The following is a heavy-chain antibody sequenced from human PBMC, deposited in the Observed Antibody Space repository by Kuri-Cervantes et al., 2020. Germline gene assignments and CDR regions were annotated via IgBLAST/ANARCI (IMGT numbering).Heavy chain of an antibody. CDR2: IWYDGSNK. V-gene: IGHV3-33*08. D-gene: IGHD6-19*01. CDR3: AREKTTLGYSSGSMTKCNWFDP. Sequence: GESLKISCAASGFTVSSNYMSWVRQAPGKGLEWVAVIWYDGSNKYYADSVKGRFTISRDNSKNTLYLQMNSLRAEDTAVYYCAREKTTLGYSSGSMTKCNWFDPWGQGTLVTVSS. CDR1: GFTVSSNY. J-gene: IGHJ5*02.